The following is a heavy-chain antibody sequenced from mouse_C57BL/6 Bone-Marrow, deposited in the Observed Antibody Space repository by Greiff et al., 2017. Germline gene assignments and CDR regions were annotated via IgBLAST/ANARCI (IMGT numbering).Heavy chain of an antibody. V-gene: IGHV1-55*01. J-gene: IGHJ4*01. D-gene: IGHD1-1*01. CDR1: GYTFTSYW. CDR3: ARGLLRSLAMDY. Sequence: QVQLQQSGAELVKPGASVKMSCKASGYTFTSYWITWVKHRPGQGLEWIGDIYPGSGSTNYNEKFKSKATLPVDTSSSTAYMPLSSLTSEDSAVYYCARGLLRSLAMDYWGQGTSVTVSS. CDR2: IYPGSGST.